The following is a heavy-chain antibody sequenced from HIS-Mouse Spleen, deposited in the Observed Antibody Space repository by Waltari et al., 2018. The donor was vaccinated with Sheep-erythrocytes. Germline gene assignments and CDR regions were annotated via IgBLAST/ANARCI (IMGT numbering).Heavy chain of an antibody. CDR1: GYTFTGYY. V-gene: IGHV1-2*02. J-gene: IGHJ3*02. D-gene: IGHD3-3*01. CDR3: ARGYYDFWSGSALGAFDI. CDR2: INPNSGGT. Sequence: QVQLVQSGAEVKKPGASVKVSCKASGYTFTGYYMHWVRQAPGQGLEWMGWINPNSGGTNYAQKFQGRVTMTRDTSISTAYMELSRLGSDDTAVYYCARGYYDFWSGSALGAFDIWGQGTMVTVSS.